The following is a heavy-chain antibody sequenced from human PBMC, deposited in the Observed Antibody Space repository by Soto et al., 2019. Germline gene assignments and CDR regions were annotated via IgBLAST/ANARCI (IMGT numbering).Heavy chain of an antibody. D-gene: IGHD3-10*01. CDR2: IYWDDNK. CDR1: GFSLITSGVG. V-gene: IGHV2-5*02. CDR3: AHRRRRVYGNWDTGDFAY. Sequence: QITLKESGPTVVKSTQTLTLTCTFSGFSLITSGVGVGWIRQPPGKALEWLAFIYWDDNKRYSPSLKSRLTITKDTSKNPQVVLTMTNMDPVDTGTYYCAHRRRRVYGNWDTGDFAYWGQGTLVTVSS. J-gene: IGHJ4*02.